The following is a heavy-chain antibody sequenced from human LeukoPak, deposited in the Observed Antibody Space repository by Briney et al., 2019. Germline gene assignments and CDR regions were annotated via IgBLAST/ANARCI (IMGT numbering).Heavy chain of an antibody. J-gene: IGHJ5*01. Sequence: SETLSLTCAVSGGSISTYYWTWIRQPPGKGLEWIGYIYYTGSTNCNPSLKRRVTMSLDTSKNQFSLKLSSVTAADTAVYYCARAGLHTDYDYDSWGQGTLVTVSS. D-gene: IGHD3-16*01. CDR2: IYYTGST. CDR3: ARAGLHTDYDYDS. CDR1: GGSISTYY. V-gene: IGHV4-59*01.